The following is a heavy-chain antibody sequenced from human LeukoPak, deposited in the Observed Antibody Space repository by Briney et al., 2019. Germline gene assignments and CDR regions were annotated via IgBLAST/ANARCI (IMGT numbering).Heavy chain of an antibody. CDR3: AKSDYYEGGDY. Sequence: PGGSLRLSCAASGFTFSSYGMHWVRQAPGKGLEWVAVISYDGSNKYYADSVKGRFTISRDNSKNTLYLQMNSLRAEDTAVYYCAKSDYYEGGDYWGQGTLVTVSS. J-gene: IGHJ4*02. V-gene: IGHV3-30*18. D-gene: IGHD3-22*01. CDR2: ISYDGSNK. CDR1: GFTFSSYG.